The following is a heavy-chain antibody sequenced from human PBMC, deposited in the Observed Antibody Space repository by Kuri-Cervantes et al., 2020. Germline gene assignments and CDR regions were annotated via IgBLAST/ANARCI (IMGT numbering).Heavy chain of an antibody. CDR2: INPHSGFT. D-gene: IGHD1-26*01. J-gene: IGHJ4*02. CDR1: GYAFTDYY. Sequence: ASVKVSCKASGYAFTDYYIHWVRQAPGQGLEWMGWINPHSGFTSFSRKFQGRVTMTRDTSISTAYMEVSGLTYDDTAVYYCAKAGHIVGAAFDSWGQGTLVTVSS. V-gene: IGHV1-2*02. CDR3: AKAGHIVGAAFDS.